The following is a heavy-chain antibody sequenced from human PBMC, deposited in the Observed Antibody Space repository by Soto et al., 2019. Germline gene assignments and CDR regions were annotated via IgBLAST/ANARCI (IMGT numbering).Heavy chain of an antibody. V-gene: IGHV2-5*01. Sequence: VSGPTLVNPTQTLTLTCTFSGFSLSSIGVAVGWIRQPPGKALEWLALPYWNDDRRYSPSLKSRLTITKDTSKNQVVLTMTNMDPADTATYYCAHSASVPCCYYFDSWGQGTLVTVSS. CDR3: AHSASVPCCYYFDS. CDR1: GFSLSSIGVA. CDR2: PYWNDDR. J-gene: IGHJ4*02. D-gene: IGHD1-26*01.